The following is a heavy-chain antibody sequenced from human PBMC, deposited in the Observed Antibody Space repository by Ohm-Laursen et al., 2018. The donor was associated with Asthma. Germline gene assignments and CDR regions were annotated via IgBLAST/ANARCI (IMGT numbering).Heavy chain of an antibody. J-gene: IGHJ4*02. V-gene: IGHV3-33*06. D-gene: IGHD1-26*01. CDR2: IWYDGSNK. CDR3: IKDLSGTYSFDY. CDR1: GFTFSSYG. Sequence: SLRLSCAASGFTFSSYGMHWVRQAPGKGLEWVAVIWYDGSNKYYADSVKGRFTISRDNSKNTQYLQMSSLRAEDTAVYHCIKDLSGTYSFDYWGQGALVTVSS.